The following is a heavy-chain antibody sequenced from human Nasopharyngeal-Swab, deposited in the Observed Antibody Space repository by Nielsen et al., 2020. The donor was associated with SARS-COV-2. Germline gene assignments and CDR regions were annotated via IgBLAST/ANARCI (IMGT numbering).Heavy chain of an antibody. CDR3: ARENQEYANIWIDY. D-gene: IGHD1-1*01. CDR2: INTNTGNP. Sequence: ASVKVSCKASGYTFTNNAVNWVRQAPGRGLEWMGWINTNTGNPTYAQGFTGRFVFSLDTSVSTAYLQISSLKAEDTAVYYCARENQEYANIWIDYWGQGTQVTVSS. CDR1: GYTFTNNA. J-gene: IGHJ4*02. V-gene: IGHV7-4-1*02.